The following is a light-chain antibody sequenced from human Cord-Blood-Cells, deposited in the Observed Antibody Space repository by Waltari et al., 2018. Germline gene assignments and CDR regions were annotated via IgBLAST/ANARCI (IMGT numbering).Light chain of an antibody. CDR3: NSRDSSGKRV. CDR1: SLRSYY. Sequence: SSELTQDPAVSVALGQTVRITCQGDSLRSYYASWYQQKPGQAPVLVIYGKNNWPSGIPDRFSGSSSGNTASLTITGAQAEDEADYYCNSRDSSGKRVFGGGTKLTVL. CDR2: GKN. V-gene: IGLV3-19*01. J-gene: IGLJ2*01.